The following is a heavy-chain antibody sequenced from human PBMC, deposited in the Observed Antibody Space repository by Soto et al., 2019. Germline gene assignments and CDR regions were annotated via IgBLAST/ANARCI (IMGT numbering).Heavy chain of an antibody. CDR1: GGSTSSYY. CDR3: AIEGAEVTANWFGP. D-gene: IGHD2-21*02. J-gene: IGHJ5*02. CDR2: IYYSGIT. Sequence: PSETLSLTCTVSGGSTSSYYWSWIRQPPGKGLEWIGYIYYSGITNYNPSLKSRVTISVDTSKNQFSLKLSSVTVADTAVYYCAIEGAEVTANWFGPWGQGALVTVSS. V-gene: IGHV4-59*12.